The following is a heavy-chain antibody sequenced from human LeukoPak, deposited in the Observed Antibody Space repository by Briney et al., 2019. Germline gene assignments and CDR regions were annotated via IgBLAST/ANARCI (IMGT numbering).Heavy chain of an antibody. V-gene: IGHV4-59*01. D-gene: IGHD6-19*01. Sequence: SETLSLTCSVSGGSMRSYYWSWIRQPPGKGLEWIGYIHYSGNTNYNPPLKSRVSISLDMSKNHFSLALNSVTAADTALYYCARGYGPSSSGWDSWGQGTLVTVSS. J-gene: IGHJ4*02. CDR1: GGSMRSYY. CDR2: IHYSGNT. CDR3: ARGYGPSSSGWDS.